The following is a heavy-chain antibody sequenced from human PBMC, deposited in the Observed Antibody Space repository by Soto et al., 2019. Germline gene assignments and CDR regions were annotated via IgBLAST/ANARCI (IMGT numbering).Heavy chain of an antibody. Sequence: QVQVVQSGAEVKKPGSSVKVSCKASGDTFYNYAISWVRQAPGRGLEWMGGLIPIFGTANYAHKFQGRVTITADESASTAYIELNSVRSEDTAVYSCARTYSSASWGRYYYFFYGMDVWDQGTTVTGSS. CDR3: ARTYSSASWGRYYYFFYGMDV. CDR1: GDTFYNYA. V-gene: IGHV1-69*01. D-gene: IGHD6-6*01. J-gene: IGHJ6*02. CDR2: LIPIFGTA.